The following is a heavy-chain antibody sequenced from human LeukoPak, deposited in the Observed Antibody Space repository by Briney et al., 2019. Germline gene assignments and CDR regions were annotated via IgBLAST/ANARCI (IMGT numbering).Heavy chain of an antibody. J-gene: IGHJ4*02. D-gene: IGHD5-18*01. Sequence: GGSLTLSCAASGFTFSHWMTWVRQAPGKGLEWVANIKNDGTVKNYVDSVKGRFTISRDNAKNSLYLQMNSLRAEDTGVYYCAKDSYSKGDYWGQGVLVTVSS. CDR3: AKDSYSKGDY. CDR2: IKNDGTVK. V-gene: IGHV3-7*01. CDR1: GFTFSHW.